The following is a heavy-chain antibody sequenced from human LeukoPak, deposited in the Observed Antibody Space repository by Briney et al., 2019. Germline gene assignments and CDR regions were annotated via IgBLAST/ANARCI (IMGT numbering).Heavy chain of an antibody. CDR3: AKSQTRTTEYPY. Sequence: PGGSLRLSCAASGFTFSSYGMSWVRQAPGKGLEWVSAISGSGGSTYYADSVKGRFTISRDNSKNTLYLQMNSLRAEDTAVYYCAKSQTRTTEYPYWGQGTLVTVSS. D-gene: IGHD4-17*01. CDR2: ISGSGGST. V-gene: IGHV3-23*01. CDR1: GFTFSSYG. J-gene: IGHJ4*02.